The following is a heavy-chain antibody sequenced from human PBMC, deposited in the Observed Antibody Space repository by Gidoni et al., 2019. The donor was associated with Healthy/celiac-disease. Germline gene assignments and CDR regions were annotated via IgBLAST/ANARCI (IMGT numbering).Heavy chain of an antibody. CDR3: ARQGRGLRSSSGMDV. D-gene: IGHD4-17*01. Sequence: EVQLVQSGAEVKKPGWSLRISCKGSVYSFTSYWISWVRQMHGKGLEWMGGIDPSDSYNNYSPSFQGHVTISADKSISTAYLQWSSLKASDTAMYYCARQGRGLRSSSGMDVWGQGTTVTVSS. CDR2: IDPSDSYN. V-gene: IGHV5-10-1*01. J-gene: IGHJ6*02. CDR1: VYSFTSYW.